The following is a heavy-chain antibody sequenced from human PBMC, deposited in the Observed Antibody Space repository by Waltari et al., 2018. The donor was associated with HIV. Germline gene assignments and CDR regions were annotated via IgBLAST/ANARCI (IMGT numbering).Heavy chain of an antibody. V-gene: IGHV3-74*01. CDR1: GFIFSSNW. D-gene: IGHD5-18*01. CDR2: INIDVGVT. Sequence: EVQLVESGGGLVQPGGSLRLSCEASGFIFSSNWMQWVRQAPGKGLVVVSLINIDVGVTNYPDSVKGRFTLSRDNAKNTLFLQMNSLRAEDTAVYYCARSYSYGQGPFDYWGQGTLVTVSS. J-gene: IGHJ4*02. CDR3: ARSYSYGQGPFDY.